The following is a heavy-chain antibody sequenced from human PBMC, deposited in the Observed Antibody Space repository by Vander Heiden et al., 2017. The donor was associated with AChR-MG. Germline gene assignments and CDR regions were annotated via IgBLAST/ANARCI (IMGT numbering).Heavy chain of an antibody. Sequence: LQLQESGPGLVKPSETLSLTCTVSGGSLSSSSYYWGWIRELPEKGLKWLGSIYYSWSTYYNPSLKRRVTISVDTSKSQFPLKLGSVTAADTAVYYCARQWEKRNWYFDLWGRGTLVTVSS. CDR3: ARQWEKRNWYFDL. D-gene: IGHD1-26*01. V-gene: IGHV4-39*01. CDR2: IYYSWST. CDR1: GGSLSSSSYY. J-gene: IGHJ2*01.